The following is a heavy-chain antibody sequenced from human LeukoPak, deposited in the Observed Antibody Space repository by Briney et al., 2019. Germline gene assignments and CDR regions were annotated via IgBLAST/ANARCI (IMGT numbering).Heavy chain of an antibody. CDR3: AKRDGSGSYILDN. J-gene: IGHJ4*02. D-gene: IGHD3-10*01. CDR1: GFTFSSYE. V-gene: IGHV3-48*03. CDR2: ISSSGSTT. Sequence: GGSLRLSCAASGFTFSSYEMNWVRQAPGKGLEWVSYISSSGSTTYYADSVKGRFTISRDNSKNTLYLHLNSLRAEDTAVYYCAKRDGSGSYILDNWGQGTLVTVSS.